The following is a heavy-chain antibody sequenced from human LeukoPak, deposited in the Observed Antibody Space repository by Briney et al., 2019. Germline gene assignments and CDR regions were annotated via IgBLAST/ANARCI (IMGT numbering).Heavy chain of an antibody. D-gene: IGHD6-13*01. CDR1: GYTFTGYC. J-gene: IGHJ6*02. Sequence: ASVKVSCKASGYTFTGYCMHWVRQAPGQGLEWMGWINPNSGGTNYAQKFQGRVTMTRDTSISTAYVELSRLRSDDTAVYYCARDRVTSSSWHYYYYYGMDVWGQGTTVTVSS. CDR3: ARDRVTSSSWHYYYYYGMDV. V-gene: IGHV1-2*02. CDR2: INPNSGGT.